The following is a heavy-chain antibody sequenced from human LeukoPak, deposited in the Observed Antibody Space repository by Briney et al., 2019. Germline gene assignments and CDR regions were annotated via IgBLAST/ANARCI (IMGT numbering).Heavy chain of an antibody. Sequence: ASVNVSCKASGYTFTSYGINWVRQATGQGLEWMGWMNPNSGNTGYAQSFQGRVTMTRNTHISTAYMELSSLRSEDTAVYYCARVEENSGYSHIYWGQGTLVTVSS. J-gene: IGHJ4*02. CDR1: GYTFTSYG. CDR2: MNPNSGNT. V-gene: IGHV1-8*02. D-gene: IGHD5-12*01. CDR3: ARVEENSGYSHIY.